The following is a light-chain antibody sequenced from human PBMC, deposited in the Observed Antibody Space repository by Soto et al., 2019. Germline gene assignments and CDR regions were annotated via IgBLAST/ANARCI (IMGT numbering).Light chain of an antibody. Sequence: DIQMTQSPSSLSASVGDRVTITCQASQDISNYLNWYQQKPGKAPKLLIYDASNLETGGPSRFSGSGSGTDFTFTISSLQPEDIATYYCQKYDNLPPFTFGPGTKVDIK. CDR3: QKYDNLPPFT. J-gene: IGKJ3*01. V-gene: IGKV1-33*01. CDR2: DAS. CDR1: QDISNY.